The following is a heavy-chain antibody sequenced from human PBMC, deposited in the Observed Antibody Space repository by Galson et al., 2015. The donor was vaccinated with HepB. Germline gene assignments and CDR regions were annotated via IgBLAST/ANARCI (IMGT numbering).Heavy chain of an antibody. CDR3: ARTTYHCTNGVCYKGGYFDY. V-gene: IGHV3-11*06. CDR2: ISSSSSYT. CDR1: GFTFSDYY. D-gene: IGHD2-8*01. J-gene: IGHJ4*02. Sequence: SLRLSCAASGFTFSDYYMSWIRQAPGKGLEWVSYISSSSSYTNYADSVKGRFTISRDNAKNSLYLQMNSLRAEDTAVYYCARTTYHCTNGVCYKGGYFDYWGQGTLVTVSS.